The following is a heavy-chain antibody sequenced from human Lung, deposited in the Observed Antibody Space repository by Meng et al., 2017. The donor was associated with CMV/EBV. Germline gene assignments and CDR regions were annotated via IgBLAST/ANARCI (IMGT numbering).Heavy chain of an antibody. D-gene: IGHD3-10*01. V-gene: IGHV4-31*03. Sequence: ESGPSPVKPAHSLSLTYTVSGGAMISRDDYRSWIRQHPGKGLGWIGYIHSGGSSYSNPSLRSRLNISVDTSKYLFSLKLSSVTAAHTAVYYCARASYGSGSPLGESWFDPWGQGTLVTVSS. J-gene: IGHJ5*02. CDR3: ARASYGSGSPLGESWFDP. CDR1: GGAMISRDDY. CDR2: IHSGGSS.